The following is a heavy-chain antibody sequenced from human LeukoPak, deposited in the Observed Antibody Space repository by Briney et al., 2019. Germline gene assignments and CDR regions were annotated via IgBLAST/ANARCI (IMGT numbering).Heavy chain of an antibody. CDR1: GGSISSGSYY. V-gene: IGHV4-61*02. CDR2: IYTSGST. CDR3: ARDGGWGFFDY. J-gene: IGHJ4*02. Sequence: ASETLSLTCTVSGGSISSGSYYWSWIRQPAGKGLEWIGRIYTSGSTNYNPSLKSRVTISVDTSKNQFSLKLSSVTAADTAVYYCARDGGWGFFDYWGQGTLVTVSS. D-gene: IGHD2-21*01.